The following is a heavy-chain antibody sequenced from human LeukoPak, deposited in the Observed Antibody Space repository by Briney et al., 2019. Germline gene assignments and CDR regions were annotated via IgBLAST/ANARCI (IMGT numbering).Heavy chain of an antibody. CDR2: IKQDGSEK. CDR1: GFTFSSYW. CDR3: ARKSREYSSSTLTHYYYYYYMDV. J-gene: IGHJ6*03. Sequence: GGSLRLPCAASGFTFSSYWMSWVRQAPGKGLEWVANIKQDGSEKYYVDSVKGRFTISRDNAKNSLYLQMNSLRAEDTAVYYCARKSREYSSSTLTHYYYYYYMDVWGKGTTVTVSS. V-gene: IGHV3-7*01. D-gene: IGHD6-6*01.